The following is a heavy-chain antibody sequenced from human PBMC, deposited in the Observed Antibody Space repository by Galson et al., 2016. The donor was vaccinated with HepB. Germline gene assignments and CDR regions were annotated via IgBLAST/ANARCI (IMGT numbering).Heavy chain of an antibody. D-gene: IGHD2/OR15-2a*01. CDR2: ISYGGDNS. CDR3: VKSPIFLSPNYHFYNMDV. Sequence: SLRLSCAASGFIFGSNAMHWVRQAPGKGLEWVAFISYGGDNSYYADSVKGRFTISRDNSKNTLYLQMNSLRVEDTGLYFCVKSPIFLSPNYHFYNMDVWGQGTAVTVSS. CDR1: GFIFGSNA. J-gene: IGHJ6*02. V-gene: IGHV3-30*18.